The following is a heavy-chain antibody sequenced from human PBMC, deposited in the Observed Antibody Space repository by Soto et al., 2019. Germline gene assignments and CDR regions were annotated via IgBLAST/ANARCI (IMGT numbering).Heavy chain of an antibody. CDR1: GFTLNSFF. D-gene: IGHD3-22*01. CDR2: ISNDGSST. CDR3: VRDQDSRGYSVFNL. Sequence: GGSLRLSCAASGFTLNSFFMHWVRHAPGKGLMWVSRISNDGSSTTYADSVKGRFTISRDDARNTLYLQMNSLRADDTAVYFCVRDQDSRGYSVFNLWGQGAQVTVSS. J-gene: IGHJ5*02. V-gene: IGHV3-74*01.